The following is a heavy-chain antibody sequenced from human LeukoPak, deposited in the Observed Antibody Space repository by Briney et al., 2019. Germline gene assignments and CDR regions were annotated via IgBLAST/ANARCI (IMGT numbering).Heavy chain of an antibody. J-gene: IGHJ4*02. CDR1: GGSINSDSYY. CDR3: ARRMAGSSFSDW. D-gene: IGHD5-24*01. V-gene: IGHV4-61*02. CDR2: IYTSGST. Sequence: PSETLSLTCTVSGGSINSDSYYWSWIRQPAGKGLEWIGRIYTSGSTNYNPPLKSRVTISVDTSKNQFSLKLSSVTASDTAVYYCARRMAGSSFSDWWGQGTLVTVSS.